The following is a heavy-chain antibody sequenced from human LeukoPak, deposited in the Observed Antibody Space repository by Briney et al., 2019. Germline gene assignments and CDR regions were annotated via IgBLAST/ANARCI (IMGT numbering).Heavy chain of an antibody. CDR3: ARRIANRNWFDP. CDR2: IFYSGAA. CDR1: GGSISSSDYY. D-gene: IGHD1/OR15-1a*01. Sequence: PSETLSLTCTVSGGSISSSDYYWGWVRQPPGKGLKWIGSIFYSGAAHCNPSLKSRVTISVDTSNNQFSLMLSSVTAADTAVYYCARRIANRNWFDPWGQGTLVTVSS. V-gene: IGHV4-39*01. J-gene: IGHJ5*02.